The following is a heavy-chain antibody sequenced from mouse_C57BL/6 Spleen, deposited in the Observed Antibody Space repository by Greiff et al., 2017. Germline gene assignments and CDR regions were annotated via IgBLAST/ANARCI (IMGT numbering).Heavy chain of an antibody. D-gene: IGHD1-1*01. CDR2: IYPGDGDT. CDR1: GYAFSSSW. Sequence: QVQLQQSGPELVKPGASVKISCKASGYAFSSSWMNWVKQRPGKGLEWIGRIYPGDGDTNYNGKFKGKATLTADKSSSTAYMPLSSLTSEDSAVYFCARSRTTVVAPNFDYWGQGTTLTVSS. V-gene: IGHV1-82*01. CDR3: ARSRTTVVAPNFDY. J-gene: IGHJ2*01.